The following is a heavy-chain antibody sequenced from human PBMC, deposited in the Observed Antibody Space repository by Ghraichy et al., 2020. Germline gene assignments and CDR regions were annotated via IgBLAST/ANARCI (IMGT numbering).Heavy chain of an antibody. CDR3: ARGSITYDSNPPNWFDP. Sequence: ASVKVSCKASGYTFTGYYMHWVRQAPGQGLEWMGWINPNSGGTNYAQKFQGWVTMTRDTSISTAYMELSRLRSDDTAVYYCARGSITYDSNPPNWFDPWGQGTLVTVSS. D-gene: IGHD4-11*01. V-gene: IGHV1-2*04. CDR2: INPNSGGT. J-gene: IGHJ5*02. CDR1: GYTFTGYY.